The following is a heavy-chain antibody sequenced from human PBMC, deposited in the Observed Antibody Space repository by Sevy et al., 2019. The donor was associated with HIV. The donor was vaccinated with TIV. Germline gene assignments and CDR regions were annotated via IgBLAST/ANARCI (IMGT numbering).Heavy chain of an antibody. CDR3: AARSSSSDPTFDY. CDR1: GYTFRHYG. V-gene: IGHV1-18*01. J-gene: IGHJ4*02. Sequence: ASVKVSCKASGYTFRHYGISWVRQAPGQGLEWMGWISGYDDNTNYAQRFQGRVTMTKDTSTSTVYMEVRSLRSDDTAVYYCAARSSSSDPTFDYWGQGTRVTVSS. CDR2: ISGYDDNT. D-gene: IGHD6-6*01.